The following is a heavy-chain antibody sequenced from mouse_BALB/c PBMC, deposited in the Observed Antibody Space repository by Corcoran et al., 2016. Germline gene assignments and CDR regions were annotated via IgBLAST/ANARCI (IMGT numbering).Heavy chain of an antibody. CDR1: GYSFTGYY. J-gene: IGHJ4*01. CDR3: ARSLDGNGTMDY. D-gene: IGHD2-1*01. CDR2: INPYNGAT. Sequence: EVQLQQSGPELVKPGASVKISCKASGYSFTGYYMNWMKHRDVKSIEWIGRINPYNGATSYNQNFKDKASLTVDKSSSTYYMELHSLTSEDSAVYYCARSLDGNGTMDYWGRGTSVTVSS. V-gene: IGHV1-26*01.